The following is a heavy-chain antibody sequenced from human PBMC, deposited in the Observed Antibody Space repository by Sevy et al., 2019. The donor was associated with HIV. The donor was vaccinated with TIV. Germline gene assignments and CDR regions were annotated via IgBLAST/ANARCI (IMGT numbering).Heavy chain of an antibody. CDR1: GFTVSSNY. CDR2: IYSGGST. D-gene: IGHD3-22*01. V-gene: IGHV3-66*01. CDR3: ARGWGDRSGYYPLDY. Sequence: GESLKISCAASGFTVSSNYMSWVRQAPGKGLEWVSAIYSGGSTYYADSVKGRFTISRDNSKNTLYLQMNSLRAEDTAVYYCARGWGDRSGYYPLDYWGQGTLVTVSS. J-gene: IGHJ4*02.